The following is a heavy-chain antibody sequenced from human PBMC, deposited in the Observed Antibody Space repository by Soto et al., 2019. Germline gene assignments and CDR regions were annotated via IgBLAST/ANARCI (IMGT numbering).Heavy chain of an antibody. Sequence: QVQLVASGGGLVKPGGSLRLSCAASGFTFSDYYMSWIRQAPGKGLEWVSYISSSSSYTNYADSVKGRFTISRDNAKNSLYLQMISLRAEDTAVYYCARGGGSGYYTIDYWGQGTLVTVSS. CDR1: GFTFSDYY. V-gene: IGHV3-11*05. CDR3: ARGGGSGYYTIDY. CDR2: ISSSSSYT. D-gene: IGHD3-22*01. J-gene: IGHJ4*02.